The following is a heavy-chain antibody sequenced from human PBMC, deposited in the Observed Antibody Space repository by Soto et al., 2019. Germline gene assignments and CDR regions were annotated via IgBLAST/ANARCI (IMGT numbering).Heavy chain of an antibody. D-gene: IGHD4-4*01. CDR3: AREYSWAVRAPGY. J-gene: IGHJ4*02. Sequence: GGSLRLSCAASGFSFSSYAMHWVRQAPGKGLEWVAVISNEGSNEHYADSLKGRFSISRDNSKNTLYLQMSSLRPEDTAVYYCAREYSWAVRAPGYWGEGTPVPVPS. V-gene: IGHV3-30-3*01. CDR1: GFSFSSYA. CDR2: ISNEGSNE.